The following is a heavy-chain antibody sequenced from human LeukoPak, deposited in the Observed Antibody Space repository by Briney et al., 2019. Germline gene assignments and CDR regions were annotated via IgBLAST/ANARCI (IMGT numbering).Heavy chain of an antibody. D-gene: IGHD3-22*01. V-gene: IGHV3-23*01. J-gene: IGHJ4*02. CDR1: GFTFSSYA. CDR2: ISGSGGSA. CDR3: AKKGASYYYDSSGYN. Sequence: PGGSLRLSCAASGFTFSSYAMSWVRQAPGKGLEWVSAISGSGGSAYYADSVTGRFTISRDNSKNTLYLQMHSLRAEDTAVYYCAKKGASYYYDSSGYNWGQGTLVTVYS.